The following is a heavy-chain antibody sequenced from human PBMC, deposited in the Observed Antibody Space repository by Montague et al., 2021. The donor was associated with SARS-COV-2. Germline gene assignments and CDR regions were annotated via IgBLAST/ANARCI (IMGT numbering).Heavy chain of an antibody. V-gene: IGHV4-59*01. D-gene: IGHD3-9*01. CDR1: GGSISTYY. J-gene: IGHJ6*02. CDR2: IDYSGST. CDR3: ARLPYDNSYGMDV. Sequence: SETLSLTCTVSGGSISTYYWNWIRQFPGKGLEWIGYIDYSGSTNXNPSLQSRVIISVDRSKIQFPLKLNSVTAADTAIYYCARLPYDNSYGMDVWGQGTTVTVSS.